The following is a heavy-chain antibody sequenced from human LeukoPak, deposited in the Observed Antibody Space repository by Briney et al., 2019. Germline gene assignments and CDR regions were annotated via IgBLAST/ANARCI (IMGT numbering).Heavy chain of an antibody. Sequence: PGGSLRLSCAASGFTFSSYSMSWVRQAPGKGLEWVSSICGSGGTTYYAYSVKGRFTISRDNSKNTLYLQMNSLRAEDTAVYCCAKDPYSNKEAFDIWGQGTMVTVSS. CDR1: GFTFSSYS. CDR3: AKDPYSNKEAFDI. V-gene: IGHV3-23*01. D-gene: IGHD6-13*01. CDR2: ICGSGGTT. J-gene: IGHJ3*02.